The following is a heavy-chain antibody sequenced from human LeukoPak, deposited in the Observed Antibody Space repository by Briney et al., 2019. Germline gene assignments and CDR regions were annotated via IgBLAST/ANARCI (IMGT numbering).Heavy chain of an antibody. CDR2: ISAYNGNT. CDR1: GYTFTSYG. CDR3: ARDGMVRGEAPDFDY. J-gene: IGHJ4*02. D-gene: IGHD3-10*01. Sequence: ASVKVSCKASGYTFTSYGISWVRQAPGQGLERMGWISAYNGNTNYAQKLQGRVTMTTDTSMSTAYMELRSLRSDDTAVYYCARDGMVRGEAPDFDYWGQGTLVTVSS. V-gene: IGHV1-18*01.